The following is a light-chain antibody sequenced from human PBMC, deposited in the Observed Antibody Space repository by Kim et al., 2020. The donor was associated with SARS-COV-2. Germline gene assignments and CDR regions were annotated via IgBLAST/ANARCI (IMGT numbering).Light chain of an antibody. CDR3: QAWDSSTAV. CDR2: QDV. V-gene: IGLV3-1*01. J-gene: IGLJ2*01. CDR1: KLGDKY. Sequence: SYELTRPPSVSVSPGQTASITCSGDKLGDKYACWYQQKPGQSPVLVIYQDVKRPSGIPERFSGSNSGNTATLTISGTQAMDEADYYCQAWDSSTAVFGGG.